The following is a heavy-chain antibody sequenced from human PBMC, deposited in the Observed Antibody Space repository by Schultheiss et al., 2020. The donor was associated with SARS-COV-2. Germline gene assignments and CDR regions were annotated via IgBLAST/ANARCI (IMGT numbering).Heavy chain of an antibody. CDR2: INPKDGGP. CDR1: GYTFTSYG. J-gene: IGHJ4*02. CDR3: VRHGAHYLDF. V-gene: IGHV1-2*02. Sequence: ASVKVSCKASGYTFTSYGISWVRQAPGHGLEWLGWINPKDGGPHYAQKFQGRVTVTMDTSITTVYMELSRLESDDTAVYYCVRHGAHYLDFWGLGTLVTVSS. D-gene: IGHD4-17*01.